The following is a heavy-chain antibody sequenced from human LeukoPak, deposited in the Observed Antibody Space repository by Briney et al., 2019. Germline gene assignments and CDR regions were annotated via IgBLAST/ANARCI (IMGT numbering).Heavy chain of an antibody. CDR2: SRNKANSYTT. V-gene: IGHV3-72*01. Sequence: GGSLRFYCAASGFTFSDHYMDWVPQAPGKGLEWVGRSRNKANSYTTEYGASVKGRFTVSRDASKNSLYLQMNSLKTEDTAVYYCARGYNSFDYWGQGILVTVSS. J-gene: IGHJ4*02. D-gene: IGHD1-1*01. CDR1: GFTFSDHY. CDR3: ARGYNSFDY.